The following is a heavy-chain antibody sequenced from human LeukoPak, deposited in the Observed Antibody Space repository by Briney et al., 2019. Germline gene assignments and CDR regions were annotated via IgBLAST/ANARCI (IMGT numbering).Heavy chain of an antibody. Sequence: PGGSLRLSCAASGFSFSNYWMNWVRQAPGKGLEWVANIMHDGSDKYYVDSVKGRFTISRDNAKNSLYLQMNSLRAEDTALYYCAKGTWFDPWGQGTLVTVSS. CDR3: AKGTWFDP. V-gene: IGHV3-7*03. CDR1: GFSFSNYW. J-gene: IGHJ5*02. CDR2: IMHDGSDK.